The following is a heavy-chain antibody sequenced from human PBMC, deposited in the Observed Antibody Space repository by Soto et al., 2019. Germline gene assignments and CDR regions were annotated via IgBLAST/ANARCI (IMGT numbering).Heavy chain of an antibody. CDR2: IYHSGST. D-gene: IGHD3-10*01. J-gene: IGHJ4*02. Sequence: PSETLSLTCAVSGGSISSGGYSWSWIRQPPGKGLEWIGYIYHSGSTYYNPSLKSRVTISVDRSKNQFSLKLSSVTAADTAVYYCARAMVRGPIRFDYWGQGTLVTVSS. CDR3: ARAMVRGPIRFDY. CDR1: GGSISSGGYS. V-gene: IGHV4-30-2*01.